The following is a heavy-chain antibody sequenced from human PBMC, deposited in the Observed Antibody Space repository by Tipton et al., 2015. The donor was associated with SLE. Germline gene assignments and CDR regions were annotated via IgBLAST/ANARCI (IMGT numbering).Heavy chain of an antibody. V-gene: IGHV5-51*01. J-gene: IGHJ4*02. Sequence: QSGPEVKKPGESLKISCEASGYTFTNFWIGWVRQMPGKGLEWMGITHPGDSDTIYSPSFQGRVTISADKYTSTAYLQWSSLKASEIAMYYGVTQEEQLGRVDDWGQGTLVTVSS. D-gene: IGHD6-6*01. CDR2: THPGDSDT. CDR3: VTQEEQLGRVDD. CDR1: GYTFTNFW.